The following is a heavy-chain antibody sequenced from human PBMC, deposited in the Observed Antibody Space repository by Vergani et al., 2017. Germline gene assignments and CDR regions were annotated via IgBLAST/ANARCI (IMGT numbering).Heavy chain of an antibody. CDR3: ATLGVGMTTVTY. J-gene: IGHJ4*02. CDR2: IYHSGRT. CDR1: GYSISSGYY. D-gene: IGHD4-11*01. V-gene: IGHV4-38-2*01. Sequence: QLQLQESGSGLVKPSETLSLTCAVSGYSISSGYYWGWIRQPPGKGLEWIGSIYHSGRTYYNPSLKSRVTISVDTSKNQFSLKLSAVTAADTAVYYCATLGVGMTTVTYWGQGTLVTVSS.